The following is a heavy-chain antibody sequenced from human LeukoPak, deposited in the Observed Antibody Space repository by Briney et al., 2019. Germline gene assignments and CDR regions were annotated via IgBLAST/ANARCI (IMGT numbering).Heavy chain of an antibody. CDR1: GYTLTELS. V-gene: IGHV1-24*01. D-gene: IGHD6-6*01. Sequence: ASVKVSCKVSGYTLTELSMHWVRRAPGKGLEWMGGFDPEDGETIYAQKFQGRVTMTEDTSTDTAYMELSSLRSEDTAVYYCARVGSIAAPLELYYMDVWGKGTTVTVSS. CDR2: FDPEDGET. J-gene: IGHJ6*03. CDR3: ARVGSIAAPLELYYMDV.